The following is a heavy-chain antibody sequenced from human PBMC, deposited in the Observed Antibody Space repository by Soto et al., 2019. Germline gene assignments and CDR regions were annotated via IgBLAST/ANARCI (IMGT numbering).Heavy chain of an antibody. D-gene: IGHD3-22*01. Sequence: SETLSLTCAVSGGSISSGGYSWGWIRQPPGKGLEWIGYIYHSGTTYYNPSLKSRVTISVDGSKNQFSLRLSSVTAADTAVYYCARTVYYSDRSGYYAAKFDSWGQGTLVTVSS. J-gene: IGHJ4*02. CDR1: GGSISSGGYS. CDR2: IYHSGTT. CDR3: ARTVYYSDRSGYYAAKFDS. V-gene: IGHV4-30-2*01.